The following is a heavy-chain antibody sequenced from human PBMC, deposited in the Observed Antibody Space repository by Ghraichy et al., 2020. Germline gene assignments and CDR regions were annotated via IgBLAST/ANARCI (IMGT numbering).Heavy chain of an antibody. Sequence: SETLSLTCTVSGGSISSSSYYWGWIRQPPGKGLEWIGSIYYSGSTYYNPSLKSRVTISVDTSKNQFSLKLSSVTAADTAVYYCAAPNRYYYDSSGYWSDYYYYGMDVWGQGTTVTVSS. CDR2: IYYSGST. D-gene: IGHD3-22*01. J-gene: IGHJ6*02. CDR3: AAPNRYYYDSSGYWSDYYYYGMDV. V-gene: IGHV4-39*01. CDR1: GGSISSSSYY.